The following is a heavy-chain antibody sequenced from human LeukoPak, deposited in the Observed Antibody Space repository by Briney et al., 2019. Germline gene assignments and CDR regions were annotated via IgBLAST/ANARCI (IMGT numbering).Heavy chain of an antibody. CDR1: GFTFSSYA. D-gene: IGHD3-10*01. V-gene: IGHV3-23*01. J-gene: IGHJ4*02. CDR2: ISGSGGST. Sequence: GGSLRLSCAVSGFTFSSYAMNWVRQAPGKGLEWVSTISGSGGSTYYADSVMGRLTISRDNSKNTLYLQMNSLRAEDTALYYCAKDRMRYYGSASYTVFDYWGQGTLVTVSS. CDR3: AKDRMRYYGSASYTVFDY.